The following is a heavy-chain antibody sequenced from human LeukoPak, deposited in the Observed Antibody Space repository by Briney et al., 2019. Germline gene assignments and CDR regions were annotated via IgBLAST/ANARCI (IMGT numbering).Heavy chain of an antibody. CDR2: ISYDGSNK. D-gene: IGHD4-23*01. CDR1: GFIFSSYG. Sequence: GGSLRLSCAASGFIFSSYGMHWVRQAPGKGLEWVAVISYDGSNKYYADSAKGRFTISRDNSKNTLHLQMNSLRAEDTAVYYCAKSVGPFDYWGQGTLVTVSS. V-gene: IGHV3-30*18. CDR3: AKSVGPFDY. J-gene: IGHJ4*02.